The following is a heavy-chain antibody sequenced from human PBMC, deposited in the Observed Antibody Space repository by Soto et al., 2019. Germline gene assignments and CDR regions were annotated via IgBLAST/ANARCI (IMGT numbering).Heavy chain of an antibody. CDR2: ISGSGGST. J-gene: IGHJ6*03. Sequence: EVQLLEPGGGLVQPGGSLRLSCAASGFTFSSYAMSWVRQAPGKGLEWVSAISGSGGSTYYADSVKGRFTISRDNSKNTLYLQMNSLRAEDTAVYYCAKTRSGFGGFYYMDVWGKGTTVTVSS. CDR1: GFTFSSYA. V-gene: IGHV3-23*01. CDR3: AKTRSGFGGFYYMDV. D-gene: IGHD3-10*01.